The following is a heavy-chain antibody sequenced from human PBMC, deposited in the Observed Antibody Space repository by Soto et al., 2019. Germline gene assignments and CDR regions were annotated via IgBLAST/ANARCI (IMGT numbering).Heavy chain of an antibody. Sequence: QVHLQESGPGPVKPSQTLSLTCTVSGGPISSGGYYWSWIRQYPGRGLEWLGYIYYTGTTYYNPSFKSRLTMSVDASMTQFSLKLTSVTAADTAVYYCARGHYYGSGRYPNWFDPWGQGTLVTISS. CDR2: IYYTGTT. V-gene: IGHV4-31*03. CDR3: ARGHYYGSGRYPNWFDP. D-gene: IGHD3-10*01. CDR1: GGPISSGGYY. J-gene: IGHJ5*02.